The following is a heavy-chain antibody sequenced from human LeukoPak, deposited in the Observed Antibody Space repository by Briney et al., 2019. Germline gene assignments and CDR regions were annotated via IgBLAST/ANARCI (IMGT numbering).Heavy chain of an antibody. CDR2: IYYSGST. Sequence: SETLSLTCTVSGGSISSYYWSWIRQPPGKGLEWIGYIYYSGSTNYSPSLKSRVTISVDTSKNQFSLKVSSVTAADTALYYCARDGDYNSSWHFDYWGQGTLVTVSS. V-gene: IGHV4-59*01. CDR1: GGSISSYY. D-gene: IGHD6-13*01. CDR3: ARDGDYNSSWHFDY. J-gene: IGHJ4*02.